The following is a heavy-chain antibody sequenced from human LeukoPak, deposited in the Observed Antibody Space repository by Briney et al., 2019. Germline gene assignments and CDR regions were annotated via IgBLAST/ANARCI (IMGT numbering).Heavy chain of an antibody. V-gene: IGHV3-11*01. Sequence: GGSLRLSCAASGFTFSDYNMRWIRQAPGKGLEWVSSISRSGSTKYYADSVKGRFIISRDNAKNSLFLQMNSLRAEDTAVYYCARVLRYCSGGNCYSGGLGYMDVWGKGTTVTISS. D-gene: IGHD2-15*01. J-gene: IGHJ6*03. CDR2: ISRSGSTK. CDR1: GFTFSDYN. CDR3: ARVLRYCSGGNCYSGGLGYMDV.